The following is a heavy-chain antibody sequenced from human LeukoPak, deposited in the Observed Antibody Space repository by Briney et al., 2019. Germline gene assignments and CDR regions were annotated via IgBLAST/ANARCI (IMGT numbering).Heavy chain of an antibody. CDR3: ARSWTGYCSSTSCYHH. CDR1: GFTFSSYS. Sequence: PGGSLRLSCAASGFTFSSYSMNWVRQAPGKGLEWVSSISSSSSYIYYADSVKGRFTISRDNAKNSLYLQMDSLRAEDTAVYYCARSWTGYCSSTSCYHHRGQGTLVTVSS. V-gene: IGHV3-21*01. CDR2: ISSSSSYI. J-gene: IGHJ4*02. D-gene: IGHD2-2*01.